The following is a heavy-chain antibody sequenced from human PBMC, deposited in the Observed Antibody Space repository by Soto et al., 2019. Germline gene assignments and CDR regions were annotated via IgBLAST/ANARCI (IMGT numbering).Heavy chain of an antibody. CDR3: ARLNGYCVSTNCHGYYGMDV. D-gene: IGHD2-2*03. CDR2: IYYSGST. J-gene: IGHJ6*02. V-gene: IGHV4-39*01. CDR1: GSSISSSSYY. Sequence: SETLSLTCTVSGSSISSSSYYWGWIRQPPGKGLEWIGSIYYSGSTYYNPSLKSRVTISVDTSKNQFSLKLSSVTAADTAVYYCARLNGYCVSTNCHGYYGMDVWGQGTTVT.